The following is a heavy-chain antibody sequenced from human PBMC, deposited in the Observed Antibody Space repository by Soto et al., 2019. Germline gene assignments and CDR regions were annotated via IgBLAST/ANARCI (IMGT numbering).Heavy chain of an antibody. CDR1: GGSISSSSYY. V-gene: IGHV4-39*01. CDR2: IYYSGST. D-gene: IGHD6-6*01. Sequence: SQTLSLTCTVSGGSISSSSYYWGWIRQPPGKGLEWIGSIYYSGSTYYNPSLKSRVTISVDTSKNQFSLKLSSVTAADTAVYYCAMRAARPERAFDYWGQGTLVTVSS. J-gene: IGHJ4*02. CDR3: AMRAARPERAFDY.